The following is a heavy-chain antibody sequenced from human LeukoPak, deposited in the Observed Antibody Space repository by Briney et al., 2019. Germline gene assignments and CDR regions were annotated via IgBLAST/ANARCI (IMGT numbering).Heavy chain of an antibody. CDR2: IYSGGST. J-gene: IGHJ4*02. CDR3: ARRISSGWVY. CDR1: GFTFSSYA. D-gene: IGHD6-19*01. Sequence: PGGSLRLSCAASGFTFSSYAMSWVRQAPGKGLEWVSVIYSGGSTYYADSVKGRFTISRDNSKNTLYLQMNSLRAEDTAVYYCARRISSGWVYWGQGTLVTVSS. V-gene: IGHV3-66*04.